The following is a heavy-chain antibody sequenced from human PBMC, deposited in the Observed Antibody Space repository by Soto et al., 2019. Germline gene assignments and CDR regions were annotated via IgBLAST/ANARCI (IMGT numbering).Heavy chain of an antibody. CDR2: INPSDGAP. CDR3: TREFPLATHDY. V-gene: IGHV1-46*01. CDR1: GYTFTSYA. J-gene: IGHJ4*02. Sequence: ASVKVSCKASGYTFTSYAMHWVRQAPGQRLEWMGIINPSDGAPTYALKFQGRVTMTSDTSTSTVYMQLSSLRSEDTAVYYCTREFPLATHDYWGQGTLVTVSS.